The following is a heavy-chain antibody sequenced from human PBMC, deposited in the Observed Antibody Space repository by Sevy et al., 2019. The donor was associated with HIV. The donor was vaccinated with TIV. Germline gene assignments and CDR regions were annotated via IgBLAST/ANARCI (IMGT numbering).Heavy chain of an antibody. CDR1: GGSISSYY. V-gene: IGHV4-59*01. CDR2: IYYSGST. D-gene: IGHD3-10*01. J-gene: IGHJ4*02. Sequence: SGTLSLTCTVSGGSISSYYWSWIRQPPGKGLEWIGYIYYSGSTNYNPSLKSRVTISVDTSKNQFSLKLSSVTAADTAMYYCARRGSGSYYANFDYSGQGTMVTVSS. CDR3: ARRGSGSYYANFDY.